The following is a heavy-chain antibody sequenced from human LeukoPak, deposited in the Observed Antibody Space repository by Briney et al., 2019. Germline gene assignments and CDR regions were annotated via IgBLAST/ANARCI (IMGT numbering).Heavy chain of an antibody. CDR1: GGSISSYY. CDR3: ARDRSGFDY. Sequence: KPSETLSLTCTVSGGSISSYYWSWIRQPAGKGLEWLGRIYPSGSTNYNPSLKGRITMSLDTSKNQFSLELSSVTAADTAVYYCARDRSGFDYWGQGTLVTVSS. D-gene: IGHD3-10*01. J-gene: IGHJ4*02. CDR2: IYPSGST. V-gene: IGHV4-4*07.